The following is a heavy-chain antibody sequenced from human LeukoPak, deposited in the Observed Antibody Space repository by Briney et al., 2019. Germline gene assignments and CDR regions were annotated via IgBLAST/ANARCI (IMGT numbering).Heavy chain of an antibody. D-gene: IGHD6-19*01. CDR2: ISYDGSNK. Sequence: GGSLRLSCAASGFTFSSYGMHWVRQAPGKGLEWVAVISYDGSNKYYADSVKGRFTISRDNSKNTLYLQMNSLRAEDTAVYYCARVEAGIAVAGNQYWGQGTLVTVSS. CDR1: GFTFSSYG. V-gene: IGHV3-30*03. CDR3: ARVEAGIAVAGNQY. J-gene: IGHJ4*02.